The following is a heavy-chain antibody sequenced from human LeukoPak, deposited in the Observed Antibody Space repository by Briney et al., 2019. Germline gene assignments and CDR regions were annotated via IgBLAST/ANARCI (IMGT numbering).Heavy chain of an antibody. V-gene: IGHV3-64D*06. D-gene: IGHD3-9*01. CDR1: GFTFSRYA. CDR3: VKSAGFDWLSPLDAFDI. J-gene: IGHJ3*02. Sequence: GGSLRLSCSASGFTFSRYAMHWGRQAPGKGLEYVSAISSSGGSTYYADSVKGRFTISRDNSMDTLYLQMSSLRAEDTTVYYCVKSAGFDWLSPLDAFDIWGQGTMVTVSS. CDR2: ISSSGGST.